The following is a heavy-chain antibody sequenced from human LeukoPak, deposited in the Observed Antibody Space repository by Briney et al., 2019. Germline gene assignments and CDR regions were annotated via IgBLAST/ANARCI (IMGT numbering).Heavy chain of an antibody. D-gene: IGHD2-2*01. CDR3: ARGGRYYCSSTSCGYYGMDV. J-gene: IGHJ6*02. V-gene: IGHV3-33*01. CDR1: GFTFSSYG. Sequence: GGSLRLSCAASGFTFSSYGMHWVRQAPGKGLEWVAVIWYDGSNKYYADSVKGRFTISRDNSKNTLYLQMNSLRAEDTAVYYCARGGRYYCSSTSCGYYGMDVWGQGTTVTVSS. CDR2: IWYDGSNK.